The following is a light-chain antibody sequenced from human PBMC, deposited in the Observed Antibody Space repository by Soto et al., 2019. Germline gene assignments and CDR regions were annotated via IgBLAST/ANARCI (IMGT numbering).Light chain of an antibody. CDR1: MRDVGAYNL. CDR2: EVR. CDR3: SSFTSKSSLI. J-gene: IGLJ2*01. Sequence: QSALTQPASVSGSPGQSITISCAGTMRDVGAYNLVSWYQQHPGRVPQLIIYEVRNRPSGISFRFSGSKSGNTASPTISGLQAEDEAAYYCSSFTSKSSLIFGGGTKVTVL. V-gene: IGLV2-14*01.